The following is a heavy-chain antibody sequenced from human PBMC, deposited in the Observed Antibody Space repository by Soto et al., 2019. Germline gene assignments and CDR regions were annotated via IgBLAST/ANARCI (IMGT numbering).Heavy chain of an antibody. V-gene: IGHV4-59*08. D-gene: IGHD2-15*01. CDR2: ISYSGST. CDR1: GGSISSYY. CDR3: ARHDDCRCGSCSTGRWFDP. Sequence: QVQLQESGPGLVKPSETLSLTCSVSGGSISSYYWSWIRQPPGKGLEWIGYISYSGSTNYNPSLKSRVTISVDTSKRQCSLKLTSVTAADTAVYYCARHDDCRCGSCSTGRWFDPWGQGTLVTVSS. J-gene: IGHJ5*02.